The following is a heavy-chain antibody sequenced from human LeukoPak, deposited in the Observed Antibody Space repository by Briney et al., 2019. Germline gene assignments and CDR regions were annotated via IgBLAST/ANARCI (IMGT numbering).Heavy chain of an antibody. CDR1: GYTFTSYD. CDR3: ARASRRAAAGLGRYFDY. J-gene: IGHJ4*02. CDR2: MNPNSGNT. Sequence: ASVKVSCKASGYTFTSYDINWVRQATGQGLEWMGWMNPNSGNTGYAQKFQGRVTMTRNTPISTAYMELSSLRSEDTAVYYCARASRRAAAGLGRYFDYWGQGTLVTVSS. D-gene: IGHD6-13*01. V-gene: IGHV1-8*01.